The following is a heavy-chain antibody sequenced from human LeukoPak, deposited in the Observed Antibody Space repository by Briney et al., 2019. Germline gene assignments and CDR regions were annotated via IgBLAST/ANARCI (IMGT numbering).Heavy chain of an antibody. V-gene: IGHV4-34*01. CDR3: ARGLVLGYCGGDCYSLPFRSDY. Sequence: PSETLSLTCAVYGGAFSGYYWSWIRQPPGKGLEWIGEINHSGSTNYNPSLKSRVTISVDTSKNQFSLKLSSVTAADTAVYYCARGLVLGYCGGDCYSLPFRSDYWGQGTLVTVSS. CDR2: INHSGST. CDR1: GGAFSGYY. D-gene: IGHD2-21*02. J-gene: IGHJ4*02.